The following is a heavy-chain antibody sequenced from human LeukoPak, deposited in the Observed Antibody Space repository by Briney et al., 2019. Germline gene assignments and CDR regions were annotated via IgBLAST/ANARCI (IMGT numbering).Heavy chain of an antibody. V-gene: IGHV4-59*01. CDR2: IYYSGST. CDR1: GGSISSYY. D-gene: IGHD3-10*01. CDR3: ARGRSPFDY. Sequence: SETLSLTCTVSGGSISSYYWSWIRQPPGKGLEWIGYIYYSGSTNYNPSLKSRVTISVDTSKNQFSLKLSSVTAADTAVYYCARGRSPFDYWGQGTLVTVSS. J-gene: IGHJ4*02.